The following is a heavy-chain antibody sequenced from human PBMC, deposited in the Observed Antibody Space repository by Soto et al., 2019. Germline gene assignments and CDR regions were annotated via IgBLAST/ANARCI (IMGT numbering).Heavy chain of an antibody. CDR1: GGTLSNFA. J-gene: IGHJ3*01. CDR2: IIPILDVS. CDR3: TTWANIAYGGAFDV. Sequence: QVQLVQSGAEVKRPGSSVKVSCKVSGGTLSNFAINWVRQAPGKGLEWMGGIIPILDVSNYAPNVQGRVRITADNSTSSAYMELSSLTFDDTALYYCTTWANIAYGGAFDVWGQGTVVIVSS. V-gene: IGHV1-69*04. D-gene: IGHD4-17*01.